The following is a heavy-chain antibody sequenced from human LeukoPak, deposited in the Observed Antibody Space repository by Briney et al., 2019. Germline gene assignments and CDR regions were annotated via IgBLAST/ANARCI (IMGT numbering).Heavy chain of an antibody. CDR2: INHSVST. CDR3: TKLSSSSWLWYNWFDP. CDR1: AGSFSGYY. Sequence: SETLSRTCAVYAGSFSGYYWSWIRQPPGKGLEWIVEINHSVSTNYNPSLKRRATISVDTSKNHFSLKLSSVTAAHTAVYYCTKLSSSSWLWYNWFDPWGQGTLVTVSS. V-gene: IGHV4-34*01. D-gene: IGHD6-13*01. J-gene: IGHJ5*02.